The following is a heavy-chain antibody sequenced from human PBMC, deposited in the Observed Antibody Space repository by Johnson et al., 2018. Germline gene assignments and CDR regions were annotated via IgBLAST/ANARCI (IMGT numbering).Heavy chain of an antibody. CDR3: ARGGGADYYYGMDV. D-gene: IGHD1-26*01. CDR1: GGSISSHY. V-gene: IGHV4-59*11. Sequence: QVQLQESGPGLVKPSETLSLTCTVSGGSISSHYWSWIRQPPGKGLEWIGYIYYSGSPNYTPSLKSRVTISVDTSKNQFSLKLISVTAADTAVYYCARGGGADYYYGMDVWGQGTTVTVSS. CDR2: IYYSGSP. J-gene: IGHJ6*02.